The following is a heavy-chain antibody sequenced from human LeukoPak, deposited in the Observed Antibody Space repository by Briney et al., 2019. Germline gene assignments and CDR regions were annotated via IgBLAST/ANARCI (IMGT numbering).Heavy chain of an antibody. CDR3: AKGLDYGSGSYYLFDY. Sequence: PGGSLRLSCAASGFTFSSYAMSWVRQAPGKGLEWVSAISGSGGSTYYADSVKGRFTISRDNSKNTLYLQMNSLRAEDTAVYYCAKGLDYGSGSYYLFDYWGQGTLVTVSS. D-gene: IGHD3-10*01. CDR1: GFTFSSYA. CDR2: ISGSGGST. V-gene: IGHV3-23*01. J-gene: IGHJ4*02.